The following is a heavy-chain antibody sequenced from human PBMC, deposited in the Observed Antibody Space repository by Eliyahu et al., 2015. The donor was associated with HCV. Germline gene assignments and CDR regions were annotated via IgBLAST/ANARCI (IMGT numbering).Heavy chain of an antibody. V-gene: IGHV4-4*07. CDR2: TYATGST. D-gene: IGHD4-17*01. J-gene: IGHJ4*02. CDR1: GGSISSYY. Sequence: QVQLQESGPGLVKPSETLSLTCSVSGGSISSYYWSWVRQPAGKGLEWIGRTYATGSTNYNPSLKSRVTMSVDTSKKKFSMKLSSVTAADTAVYYCAREGHPLDYGDYYYYFDYWGQGTLVTVSS. CDR3: AREGHPLDYGDYYYYFDY.